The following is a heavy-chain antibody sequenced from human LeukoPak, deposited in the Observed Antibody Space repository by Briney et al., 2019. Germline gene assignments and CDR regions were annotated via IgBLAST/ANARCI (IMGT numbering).Heavy chain of an antibody. J-gene: IGHJ6*02. Sequence: GGSLRLSCAASGFTFSSYAMSWVRQAPGKGLEWVSAISGSGGSTYYADSVKGRFTISRDNSKNTLYLQMNSLRAEDTAVYYCAGLWFGESYCGMDVWGQGTTVTVSS. CDR2: ISGSGGST. CDR3: AGLWFGESYCGMDV. D-gene: IGHD3-10*01. CDR1: GFTFSSYA. V-gene: IGHV3-23*01.